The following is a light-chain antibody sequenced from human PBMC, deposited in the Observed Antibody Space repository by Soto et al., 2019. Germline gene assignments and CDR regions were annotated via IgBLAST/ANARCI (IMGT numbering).Light chain of an antibody. V-gene: IGLV2-14*01. CDR2: EVS. CDR3: MSFIDSTSTHWV. CDR1: SSDVGIYNY. Sequence: QSALTQPASVSGSPGQSIAISCTGSSSDVGIYNYVSWYQQHPGKVPKLIIYEVSNRPSGVSGRFSGSKSGNTASLTISGLQAEDEADYYCMSFIDSTSTHWVLGGGTKVTVL. J-gene: IGLJ3*02.